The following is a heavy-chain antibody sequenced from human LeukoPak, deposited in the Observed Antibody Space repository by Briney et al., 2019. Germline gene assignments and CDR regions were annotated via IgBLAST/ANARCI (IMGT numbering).Heavy chain of an antibody. CDR1: GYTSTGYY. J-gene: IGHJ3*02. CDR2: INPNSGGT. CDR3: ARVRTRGLMDDAFDI. V-gene: IGHV1-2*02. Sequence: GASVKDSCMASGYTSTGYYLHGVRQAPGQGREWMGWINPNSGGTNYAQKFQGRVTMTRDTSISTAYMELSRLRSDDTAVYYCARVRTRGLMDDAFDIWGQGTMVTVSS. D-gene: IGHD3-10*01.